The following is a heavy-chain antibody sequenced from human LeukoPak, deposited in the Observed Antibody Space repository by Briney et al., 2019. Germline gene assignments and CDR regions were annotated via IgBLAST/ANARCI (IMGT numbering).Heavy chain of an antibody. V-gene: IGHV4-4*07. CDR2: IYTSGST. D-gene: IGHD3-22*01. CDR1: GGSISSYY. J-gene: IGHJ4*02. CDR3: ARSQYYYDSSGYSFDY. Sequence: NPSETLSLTCTVSGGSISSYYWSWIRQPAGKGLEWIGRIYTSGSTNYNPSLKSRVTMSVDTSKNQFSLKLSSVTAADTAVYYCARSQYYYDSSGYSFDYWGQGTLVTVSS.